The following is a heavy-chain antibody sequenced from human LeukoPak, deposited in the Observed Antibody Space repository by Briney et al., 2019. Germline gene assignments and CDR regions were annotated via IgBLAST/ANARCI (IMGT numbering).Heavy chain of an antibody. Sequence: SETLSLTCTVSGGSISSYYWSWIRQSPGKGLEWIGWSYHRGSTSYNPSLKSRVAISVDTSKNQFSLKLSSVTAADTAFYYCARDRELGHWGQGTLVIVSS. CDR3: ARDRELGH. CDR1: GGSISSYY. V-gene: IGHV4-59*01. J-gene: IGHJ4*02. D-gene: IGHD1-7*01. CDR2: SYHRGST.